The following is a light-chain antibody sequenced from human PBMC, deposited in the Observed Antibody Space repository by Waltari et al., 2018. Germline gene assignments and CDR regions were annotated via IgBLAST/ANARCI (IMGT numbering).Light chain of an antibody. J-gene: IGLJ3*02. CDR2: EDI. CDR3: YSADISANHRGV. V-gene: IGLV3-10*01. Sequence: SSELTQPPSMSVSPGHTARITCSGAGLSMNFTFCSQQKSGQAPVLVISEDIRRPSGIPQRFSGATSGTVATLIISGAQVEDEADYYCYSADISANHRGVFGGGTKLTVL. CDR1: GLSMNF.